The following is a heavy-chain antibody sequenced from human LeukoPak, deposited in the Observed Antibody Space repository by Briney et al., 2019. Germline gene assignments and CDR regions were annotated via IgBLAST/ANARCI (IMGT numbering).Heavy chain of an antibody. Sequence: SQTLSLTCDISGDSVSSNSAAWNWSRESPSRGLEWLGRTYYRSKWYNDYSVYLKGRMTIDADTSKNQFSLQLKSVTPEDTAVYYCAKGRWALFDCWGQGTLVIVSS. D-gene: IGHD3-10*01. V-gene: IGHV6-1*01. CDR1: GDSVSSNSAA. CDR3: AKGRWALFDC. CDR2: TYYRSKWYN. J-gene: IGHJ4*02.